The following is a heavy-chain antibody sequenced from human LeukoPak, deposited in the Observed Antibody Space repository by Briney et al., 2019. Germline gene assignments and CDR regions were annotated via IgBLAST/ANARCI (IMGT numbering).Heavy chain of an antibody. V-gene: IGHV4-61*01. CDR3: ARAVGEYFYDSSVYSFDY. D-gene: IGHD3-22*01. J-gene: IGHJ4*02. CDR2: IYYSGST. CDR1: GASVSSGSYY. Sequence: PSETLSLTCTVSGASVSSGSYYWSWIRQPPGKGLEWIGYIYYSGSTDYYPSLKSRVTISLDTSKNQFSLKVKSVTAADTAVYYCARAVGEYFYDSSVYSFDYWGQGTLVTVSS.